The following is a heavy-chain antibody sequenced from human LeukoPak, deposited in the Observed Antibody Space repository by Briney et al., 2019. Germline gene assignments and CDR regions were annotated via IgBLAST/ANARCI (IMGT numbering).Heavy chain of an antibody. J-gene: IGHJ4*02. V-gene: IGHV3-23*01. Sequence: GGSLRLSCAASGFTFSSYAMSWVRQAPGKGLEWVSAFSGSGGSTYYADSVKGRFTISRDNSKNTLYLQMNSLRAEDTAVYYCAKDPKGYSYAHDYWGQGTLVTVSS. CDR3: AKDPKGYSYAHDY. CDR2: FSGSGGST. D-gene: IGHD5-18*01. CDR1: GFTFSSYA.